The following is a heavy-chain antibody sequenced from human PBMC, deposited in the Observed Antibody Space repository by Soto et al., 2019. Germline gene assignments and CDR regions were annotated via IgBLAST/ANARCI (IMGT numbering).Heavy chain of an antibody. CDR1: GGSITSGEYY. Sequence: TLSLTCTISGGSITSGEYYWSWLRQPPGKGLEWIGYNYYSGSTYYNPSLGSRVTISLDTSKNQFSLKLSSVTAEDTAVYSCARENVPGYVRHSLFDPSGQVTVVTICS. D-gene: IGHD3-10*02. CDR2: NYYSGST. CDR3: ARENVPGYVRHSLFDP. J-gene: IGHJ5*02. V-gene: IGHV4-30-4*01.